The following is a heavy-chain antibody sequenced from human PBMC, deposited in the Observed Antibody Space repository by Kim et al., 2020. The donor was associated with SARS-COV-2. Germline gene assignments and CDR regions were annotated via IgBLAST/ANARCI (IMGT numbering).Heavy chain of an antibody. J-gene: IGHJ5*02. CDR1: GYTFTSYG. D-gene: IGHD6-13*01. CDR3: AREGGWQQLFAQTTDKNWFDP. CDR2: ISAYNGNT. V-gene: IGHV1-18*01. Sequence: ASVKVSCKASGYTFTSYGISWVRQAPGQGLEWMGWISAYNGNTNYAQKLQGRVTMTTDTSTSTAYMELRSLRSDDTAVYYCAREGGWQQLFAQTTDKNWFDPWGQGTLVTVSS.